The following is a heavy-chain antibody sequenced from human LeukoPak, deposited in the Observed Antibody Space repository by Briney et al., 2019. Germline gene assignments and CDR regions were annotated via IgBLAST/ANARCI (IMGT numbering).Heavy chain of an antibody. CDR2: ISAGGDRT. CDR1: GFAFSSLD. V-gene: IGHV3-23*01. Sequence: PGGSLRLSCAASGFAFSSLDMGWVHQAPRKGLEWVSAISAGGDRTYYADSVRGRFTLSRDKSKNTLYLQMNSLRAEDTAVYYCAKDARRSSGWWFFDHWGQGTLVTVSS. D-gene: IGHD6-19*01. J-gene: IGHJ4*02. CDR3: AKDARRSSGWWFFDH.